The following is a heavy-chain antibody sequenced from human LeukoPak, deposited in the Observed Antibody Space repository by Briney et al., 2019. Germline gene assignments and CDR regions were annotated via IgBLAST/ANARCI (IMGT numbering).Heavy chain of an antibody. V-gene: IGHV3-21*01. CDR1: GFTFSGYS. CDR3: ARRNDRGIAVAGVFDI. D-gene: IGHD6-19*01. CDR2: ISSSSSHI. Sequence: GGSLRLSCAASGFTFSGYSMNWVRQAPGKGLEWVSSISSSSSHIYYADSVKGRFTISRDNAKNSLYLQMNSLRAEDTAVYYCARRNDRGIAVAGVFDIWGQGTMVTVSS. J-gene: IGHJ3*02.